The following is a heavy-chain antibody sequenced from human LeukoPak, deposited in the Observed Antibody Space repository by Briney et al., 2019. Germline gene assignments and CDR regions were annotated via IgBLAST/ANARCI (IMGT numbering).Heavy chain of an antibody. J-gene: IGHJ4*02. CDR2: ISSSGSTI. CDR3: ASDSGAIDY. Sequence: LSLTCAVYGGSSIGYSWSWVRQAPGKGLEWISYISSSGSTIYYADSVKGRFTISRDNAKNSLYLQMNSLRAEDTAVYYCASDSGAIDYWGQGTLVTVSS. V-gene: IGHV3-11*01. CDR1: GGSSIGYS. D-gene: IGHD6-19*01.